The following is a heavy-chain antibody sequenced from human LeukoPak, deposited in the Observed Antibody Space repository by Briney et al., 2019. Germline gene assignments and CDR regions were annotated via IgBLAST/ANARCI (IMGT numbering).Heavy chain of an antibody. Sequence: GGSLRLSCAASGFTFSSYAMHWVRQAPGKGLEWVAAISYDGSNKYYADSVKGRFTISRDDSKNTLYLQMNSLKTEDTAVYYCTTEIYCSSTSCYPRDYWGQGTLVTVSS. V-gene: IGHV3-30-3*01. D-gene: IGHD2-2*01. J-gene: IGHJ4*02. CDR2: ISYDGSNK. CDR1: GFTFSSYA. CDR3: TTEIYCSSTSCYPRDY.